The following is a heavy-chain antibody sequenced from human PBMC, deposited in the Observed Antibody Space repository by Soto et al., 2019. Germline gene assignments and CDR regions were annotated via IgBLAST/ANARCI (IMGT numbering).Heavy chain of an antibody. CDR3: ARYCSGGSCYANAFDI. D-gene: IGHD2-15*01. CDR1: GFTVSSNY. CDR2: IYSGGST. Sequence: PWGSLRLSCAASGFTVSSNYMSWVRQAPGKGLEWVSVIYSGGSTYYADSVKGRFTISRDNSKNTLYLQMNSLRAEDTAVYYCARYCSGGSCYANAFDIWGQGTMVTVSS. J-gene: IGHJ3*02. V-gene: IGHV3-66*01.